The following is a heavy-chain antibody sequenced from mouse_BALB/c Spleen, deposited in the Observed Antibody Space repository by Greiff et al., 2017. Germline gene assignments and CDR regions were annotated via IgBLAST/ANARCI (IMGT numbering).Heavy chain of an antibody. V-gene: IGHV4-1*02. Sequence: EVKLQESGGGLVQPGGSLKLSCAASGFDFSRSWRSWVRQAPGKGLEWIGEINPDSSTINYTPSLKDKFIISRDNAKNTLYLQMSKVRSEDTALYYCARRGISFDYWGQGTTLTVSS. CDR1: GFDFSRSW. CDR2: INPDSSTI. J-gene: IGHJ2*01. CDR3: ARRGISFDY.